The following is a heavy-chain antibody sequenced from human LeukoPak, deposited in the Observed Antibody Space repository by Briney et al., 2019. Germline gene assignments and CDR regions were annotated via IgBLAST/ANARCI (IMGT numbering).Heavy chain of an antibody. CDR2: IYPGDSGT. CDR1: GYSFTSYW. J-gene: IGHJ4*02. V-gene: IGHV5-51*01. D-gene: IGHD2-21*02. CDR3: ARVVTAIPLSRFDY. Sequence: GESLKISCKGAGYSFTSYWIGWVRQMPGKGLEWMGIIYPGDSGTRYSPSFQGEGTISADKSISTAYLQWSRLKASDTAMYYCARVVTAIPLSRFDYWGQGTLVTVSS.